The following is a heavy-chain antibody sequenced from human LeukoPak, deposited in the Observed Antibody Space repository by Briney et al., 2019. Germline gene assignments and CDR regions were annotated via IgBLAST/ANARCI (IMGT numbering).Heavy chain of an antibody. V-gene: IGHV1-69*13. D-gene: IGHD3-9*01. CDR1: GGTFSSYA. CDR3: ASGRRYFDWFHRAFDI. CDR2: IIPIFGTA. J-gene: IGHJ3*02. Sequence: ASVKVSCKASGGTFSSYAISWVRQAPGHGLEWMGGIIPIFGTANYAQKFQGRVTITADESTSTAYMELSSLRSEDTAVYYCASGRRYFDWFHRAFDIWGQGTMVTVSS.